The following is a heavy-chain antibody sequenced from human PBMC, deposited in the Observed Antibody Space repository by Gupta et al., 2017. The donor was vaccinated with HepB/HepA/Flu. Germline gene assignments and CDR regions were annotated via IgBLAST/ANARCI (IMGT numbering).Heavy chain of an antibody. D-gene: IGHD2-2*01. V-gene: IGHV1-8*03. CDR2: MNPNSGNT. CDR3: ARANCSSTSCPSNFDY. CDR1: GHTFTSYD. Sequence: QVQLVQSGAEVKKPGASVKVSCKASGHTFTSYDINWVRQATGQGLEWMGWMNPNSGNTGYAQKFQGRVTITRNTSISTAYMELSSLRSEDTAVYYCARANCSSTSCPSNFDYWGQGTLVTVSS. J-gene: IGHJ4*02.